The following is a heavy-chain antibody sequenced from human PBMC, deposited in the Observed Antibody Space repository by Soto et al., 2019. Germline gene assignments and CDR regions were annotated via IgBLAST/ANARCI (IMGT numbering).Heavy chain of an antibody. CDR1: GLSFSTYA. J-gene: IGHJ4*02. CDR3: AKEEGVGASAFDY. Sequence: EVQLLESGGGLVQPGGSLRLSCAASGLSFSTYAMSWVRQAPRKGLEWVSGFSANGGSTYYADSVKGRFTISRDNSKNTLYLQMNRLRVEDTAVYYCAKEEGVGASAFDYWGQGTLVTVSS. V-gene: IGHV3-23*01. CDR2: FSANGGST. D-gene: IGHD3-16*01.